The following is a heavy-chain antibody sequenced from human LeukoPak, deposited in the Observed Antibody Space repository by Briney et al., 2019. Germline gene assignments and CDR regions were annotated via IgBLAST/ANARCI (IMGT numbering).Heavy chain of an antibody. CDR3: ARASIAVPCGY. V-gene: IGHV1-8*01. CDR1: GHTFTSYY. J-gene: IGHJ4*02. D-gene: IGHD6-19*01. CDR2: MNPNSGNT. Sequence: ASVKVSCKASGHTFTSYYINWVRQATRQGLEWMGWMNPNSGNTGYAQKFQGRVTMTRNTSISTAYMELSSLRSEDTAVYYCARASIAVPCGYWGQGTLVTVSS.